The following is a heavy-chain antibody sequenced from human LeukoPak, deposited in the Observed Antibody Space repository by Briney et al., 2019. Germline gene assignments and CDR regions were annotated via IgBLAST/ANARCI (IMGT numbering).Heavy chain of an antibody. CDR1: GFTFSNYA. J-gene: IGHJ5*02. Sequence: GGSLRLSCAASGFTFSNYAMSWVRQSPEKGLEWVSSISASTSTTYYADSVRGRFTISRDISKNTLYLQMNSLRVEDTAIYYCAKSKEDCCGSFDPWGQGTLVTVSS. V-gene: IGHV3-23*01. CDR3: AKSKEDCCGSFDP. D-gene: IGHD2-15*01. CDR2: ISASTSTT.